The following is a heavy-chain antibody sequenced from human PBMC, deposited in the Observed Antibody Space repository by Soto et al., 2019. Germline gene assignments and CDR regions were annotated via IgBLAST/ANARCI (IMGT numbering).Heavy chain of an antibody. CDR3: ARQGSSRKNWFDP. J-gene: IGHJ5*02. D-gene: IGHD6-13*01. V-gene: IGHV4-39*01. CDR2: IYYSGST. Sequence: QLQLHESGPGLVKPSETLSLTCTVSGGSISSSSYYWGWIRQPPGKGLEWIGSIYYSGSTYYNPSLKSRVTISVATSKNQFSLQLSSVTAADTAVCYCARQGSSRKNWFDPWGQGTLVTVSS. CDR1: GGSISSSSYY.